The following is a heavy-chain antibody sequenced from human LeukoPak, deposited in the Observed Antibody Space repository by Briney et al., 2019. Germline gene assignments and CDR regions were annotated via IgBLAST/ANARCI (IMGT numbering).Heavy chain of an antibody. CDR2: INPNSGGT. CDR3: ARESRANNWNDEWYWFDP. Sequence: ASVKVSCKASGYTFTGYYVHWVRQAPGQGLEWMGWINPNSGGTNYAQKFQGWVTMTRDTSISTAYMELSRLRSDDTAVYYCARESRANNWNDEWYWFDPWGQGTLVTVSS. J-gene: IGHJ5*02. D-gene: IGHD1-1*01. CDR1: GYTFTGYY. V-gene: IGHV1-2*04.